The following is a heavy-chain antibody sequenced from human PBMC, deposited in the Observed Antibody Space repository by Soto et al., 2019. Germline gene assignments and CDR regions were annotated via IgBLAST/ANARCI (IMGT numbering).Heavy chain of an antibody. D-gene: IGHD6-19*01. J-gene: IGHJ4*02. Sequence: EVQLVESGGGLVQPGGSLRLSCAASGFTFSSYWMHWVRQAPGKGLVWVSRINSDGSSTSYADSVKGRFTISRDNAKNTLYLQMNSRRAEDTAVYYCARNVKQWLVIFDYWGQGTLVTVSS. CDR3: ARNVKQWLVIFDY. V-gene: IGHV3-74*01. CDR2: INSDGSST. CDR1: GFTFSSYW.